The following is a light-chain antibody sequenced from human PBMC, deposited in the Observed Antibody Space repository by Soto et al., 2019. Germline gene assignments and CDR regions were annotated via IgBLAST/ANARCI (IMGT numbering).Light chain of an antibody. Sequence: DIQMTQYPSSLYASVGDRVTITCRASQSISSYLNWYQQKPGKAPKLLIYAASSLQSGVPSGFSGSGSGTDFTLTTSSLQPEDFATYYCQQSYSPPPITFGQGTRLEI. CDR3: QQSYSPPPIT. V-gene: IGKV1-39*01. CDR1: QSISSY. CDR2: AAS. J-gene: IGKJ5*01.